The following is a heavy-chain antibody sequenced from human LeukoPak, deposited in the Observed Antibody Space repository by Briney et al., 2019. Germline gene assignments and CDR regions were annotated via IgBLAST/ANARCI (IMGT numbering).Heavy chain of an antibody. CDR2: VNHSGST. J-gene: IGHJ6*02. Sequence: SETLSLTCAVYGGSFSGYYWSWIRQPPGKGLEWIGEVNHSGSTNYNPSLKSRVTISVDTSKNQFSLKLSSVTAADTAVYYCARSFEIWFGELLGGMDVWGQGTTVTVSS. CDR3: ARSFEIWFGELLGGMDV. V-gene: IGHV4-34*01. CDR1: GGSFSGYY. D-gene: IGHD3-10*01.